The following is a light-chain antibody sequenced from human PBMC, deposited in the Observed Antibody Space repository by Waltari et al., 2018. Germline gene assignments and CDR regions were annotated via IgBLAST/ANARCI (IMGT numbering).Light chain of an antibody. Sequence: EVVLTQSPGTLSLSPGERATLSCRASQTIYSSHLAWYQQKPGQGPRLLIYGASTRATGVPDRFSGSGSGSGTDFTLTITRLEPDDFAVYYWQQLGRSPTTFGQGTKLEIE. J-gene: IGKJ2*01. V-gene: IGKV3-20*01. CDR2: GAS. CDR3: QQLGRSPTT. CDR1: QTIYSSH.